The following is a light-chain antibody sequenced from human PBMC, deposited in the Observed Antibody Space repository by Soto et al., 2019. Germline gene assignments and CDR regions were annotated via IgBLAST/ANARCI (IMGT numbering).Light chain of an antibody. V-gene: IGKV2-28*01. CDR3: MQALQTPLT. CDR2: LGS. CDR1: QSLLHSNGYNY. J-gene: IGKJ4*01. Sequence: DIVMTQSPLSLPVTPGEPASISCRSSQSLLHSNGYNYLDWYLQKPGQSPQLLIYLGSNRASGVPDRVSGSGSGTDFTLKISRVEAEEVGVYYCMQALQTPLTFGGGNKVEIK.